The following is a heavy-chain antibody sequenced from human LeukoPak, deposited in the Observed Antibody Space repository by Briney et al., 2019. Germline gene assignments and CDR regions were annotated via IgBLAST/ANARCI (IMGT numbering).Heavy chain of an antibody. CDR2: TYYSGST. V-gene: IGHV4-39*01. CDR3: ARYSWKFDY. J-gene: IGHJ4*02. CDR1: GGSISSSSYY. D-gene: IGHD1-26*01. Sequence: SETLSLTCTVSGGSISSSSYYWGWIRQPPGKGLEWIGSTYYSGSTYYNPSLKSRVTISVDTSKNQFSLKLSSVTAADTAVYYCARYSWKFDYWGQGTLVTVSS.